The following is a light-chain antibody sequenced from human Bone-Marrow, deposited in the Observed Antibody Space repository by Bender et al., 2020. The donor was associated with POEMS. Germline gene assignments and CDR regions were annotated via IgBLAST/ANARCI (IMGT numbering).Light chain of an antibody. CDR1: SSDVGAYDY. J-gene: IGLJ3*02. V-gene: IGLV2-14*03. CDR3: AAWDDSLNAWV. Sequence: QSALTQPASVSGSPGQSITISCTGTSSDVGAYDYVSWFQHHPGKAPKLMIYAVSNRPSGVPDRFSGSKSGTSASLAISGLQSEDEADYYCAAWDDSLNAWVFGGGTKLTVL. CDR2: AVS.